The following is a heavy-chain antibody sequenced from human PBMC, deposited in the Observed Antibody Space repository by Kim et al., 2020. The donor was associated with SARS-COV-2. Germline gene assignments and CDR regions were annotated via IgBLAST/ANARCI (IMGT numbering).Heavy chain of an antibody. CDR2: ISSSGSTI. CDR3: ASIGTLGFPGSYYYYYGMDV. Sequence: GGSLRLSCAASGFTFSSYEMNWVRQAPGKGLEWVSYISSSGSTIYYADSVKGRFTISRDNAKNSLYLQMNSLRAEDTAVYYCASIGTLGFPGSYYYYYGMDVWGQGTTVTVSS. D-gene: IGHD3-10*01. V-gene: IGHV3-48*03. CDR1: GFTFSSYE. J-gene: IGHJ6*02.